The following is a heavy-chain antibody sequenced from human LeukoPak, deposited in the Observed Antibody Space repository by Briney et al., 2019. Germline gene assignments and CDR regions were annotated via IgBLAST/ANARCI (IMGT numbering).Heavy chain of an antibody. J-gene: IGHJ4*02. CDR1: GFTLSSYS. D-gene: IGHD3-9*01. CDR2: ISSSSSYI. Sequence: GGSLRLSCAASGFTLSSYSMNWVRQAPGKGLEWVSSISSSSSYIYYADSVKGRFTISRDNAKNSLYLQMNSLRAEDTAVYYCARDRSDYDILTGYQDYWGQGTLVTVSS. V-gene: IGHV3-21*01. CDR3: ARDRSDYDILTGYQDY.